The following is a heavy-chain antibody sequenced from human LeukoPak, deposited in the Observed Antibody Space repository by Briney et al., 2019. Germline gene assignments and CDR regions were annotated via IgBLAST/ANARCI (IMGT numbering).Heavy chain of an antibody. J-gene: IGHJ4*02. V-gene: IGHV5-51*01. CDR3: ASYSDTYSFDN. CDR2: IYPGDSDT. CDR1: GYCITSSW. D-gene: IGHD1-26*01. Sequence: GESLKICSSASGYCITSSWISRWRQMPGKGLEWMGIIYPGDSDTRYSPSFQGQVTISADKSISTAYLQWSSLKASDTAMYYCASYSDTYSFDNWGQGTLVTVSS.